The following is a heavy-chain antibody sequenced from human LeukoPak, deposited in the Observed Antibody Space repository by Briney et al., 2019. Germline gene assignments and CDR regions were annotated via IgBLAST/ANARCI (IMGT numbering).Heavy chain of an antibody. J-gene: IGHJ4*02. V-gene: IGHV3-21*03. D-gene: IGHD6-19*01. CDR1: GFTFSSYS. Sequence: GGSLRLSCAASGFTFSSYSMNWVRQAPGKGLEWVSSISSSSSYIYYADSVKGRFTISRDNPKNTLYLQLNSLRADDTSMYYCARDLGAVAGYFYFDYWGQGTLVTVSS. CDR3: ARDLGAVAGYFYFDY. CDR2: ISSSSSYI.